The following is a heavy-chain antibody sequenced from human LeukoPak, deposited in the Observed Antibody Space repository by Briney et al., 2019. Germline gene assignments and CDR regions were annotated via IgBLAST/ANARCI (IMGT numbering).Heavy chain of an antibody. D-gene: IGHD6-19*01. Sequence: SETLSLTCTVSGGSISGYYWSWIRQPPGMGLEWIGNIYSGGSANYNPSLKSRVTISVDTSKNHFPLKMTSMTAADTAVYYCARPAGGSGLDYWGQGTLVTVSS. CDR2: IYSGGSA. CDR3: ARPAGGSGLDY. CDR1: GGSISGYY. V-gene: IGHV4-59*01. J-gene: IGHJ4*02.